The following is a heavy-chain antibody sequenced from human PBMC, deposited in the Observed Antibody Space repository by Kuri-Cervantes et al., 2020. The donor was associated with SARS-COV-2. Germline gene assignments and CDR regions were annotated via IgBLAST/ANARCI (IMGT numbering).Heavy chain of an antibody. CDR1: GFTFSSYA. CDR2: ISYDGSNK. CDR3: ARTVSGNFGAWDY. D-gene: IGHD1-26*01. V-gene: IGHV3-30-3*01. Sequence: GESLKISCAASGFTFSSYAMHWVRQAPGKGLEWVAVISYDGSNKYYADSVKGRFTISRDNSKNTLYLQMNSLRAEDTALYYCARTVSGNFGAWDYWGQGTLVTVSS. J-gene: IGHJ4*02.